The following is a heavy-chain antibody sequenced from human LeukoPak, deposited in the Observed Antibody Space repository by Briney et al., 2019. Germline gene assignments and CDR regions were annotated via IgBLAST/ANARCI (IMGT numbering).Heavy chain of an antibody. D-gene: IGHD3-22*01. CDR2: ISSSSSTI. CDR1: GFTFSSYS. CDR3: ARVHVGTMIVVVITTYGMDV. J-gene: IGHJ6*02. V-gene: IGHV3-48*04. Sequence: GGSLRLSCAASGFTFSSYSMNWVRQAPGKGLEWVSYISSSSSTIYYADSVKGRFTISRDNAKNSLYLQMNSLRAEDTAVYYCARVHVGTMIVVVITTYGMDVWGQGTTVTVSS.